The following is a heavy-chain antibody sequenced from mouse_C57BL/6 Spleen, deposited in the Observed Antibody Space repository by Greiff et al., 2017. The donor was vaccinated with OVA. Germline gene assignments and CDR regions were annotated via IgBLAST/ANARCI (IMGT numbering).Heavy chain of an antibody. V-gene: IGHV5-16*01. D-gene: IGHD1-1*01. CDR3: ARESYYGSSYWYFDV. CDR2: INYDGSST. J-gene: IGHJ1*03. Sequence: DVKLVESEGGLVQPGSSMKLSCTASGFTFSDYYMAWVRQVPEKGLEWVANINYDGSSTYYLDSLKSRFIISRDNAKNILYLQMSSLKSEDTATYYCARESYYGSSYWYFDVWGTGTTVTVSS. CDR1: GFTFSDYY.